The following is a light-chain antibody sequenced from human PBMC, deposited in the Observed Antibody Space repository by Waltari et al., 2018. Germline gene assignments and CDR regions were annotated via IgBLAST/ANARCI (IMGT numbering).Light chain of an antibody. V-gene: IGLV4-69*01. CDR1: SGHSNNI. J-gene: IGLJ3*02. CDR3: QTGGHGTWV. CDR2: VNSDGSP. Sequence: QLVVTQSPSASASLGASVKLTCTLSSGHSNNIIAWLQQRPEKGPRYLMKVNSDGSPIRGDAIPDRFSGSSSGAERYLTISSLQSEDEADYYCQTGGHGTWVFGGGTKLTVL.